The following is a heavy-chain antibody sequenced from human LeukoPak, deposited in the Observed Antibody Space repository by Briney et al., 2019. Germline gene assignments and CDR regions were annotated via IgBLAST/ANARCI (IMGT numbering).Heavy chain of an antibody. CDR3: ARDWTVARAFDI. D-gene: IGHD5-12*01. CDR2: IIPIFGTA. CDR1: GGTFSSYA. J-gene: IGHJ3*02. V-gene: IGHV1-69*05. Sequence: GASVKVSCKASGGTFSSYAISWVRQAPGQGLEWMGRIIPIFGTANYAQKFQGRVTITTDESTSTAYMELGSLRAEDTAVYYCARDWTVARAFDIWGQGTMVTVSS.